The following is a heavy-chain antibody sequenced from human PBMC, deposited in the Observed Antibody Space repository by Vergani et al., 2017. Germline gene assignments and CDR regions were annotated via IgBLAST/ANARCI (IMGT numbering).Heavy chain of an antibody. CDR1: GFTVSKNY. D-gene: IGHD6-13*01. CDR2: IYRSGDT. V-gene: IGHV3-66*02. Sequence: EVQLVESGGGLVQPGGSLRLSCEASGFTVSKNYLSWVRQAAGKGLEWVSVIYRSGDTYYADSVKGRFTISRDDSKNTVYLQMNSLRAEDTAVYYCAIQGAAAADYWGQGTLVTVSS. CDR3: AIQGAAAADY. J-gene: IGHJ4*02.